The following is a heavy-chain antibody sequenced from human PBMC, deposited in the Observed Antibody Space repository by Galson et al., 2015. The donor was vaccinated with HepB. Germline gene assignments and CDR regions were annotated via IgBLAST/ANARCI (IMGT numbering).Heavy chain of an antibody. J-gene: IGHJ4*02. D-gene: IGHD3-22*01. CDR3: ASGWDYYDSSGYYLESYYFDY. CDR1: GFTFSSYA. CDR2: ISYDGSNK. Sequence: SLRLSCAASGFTFSSYAMHWVRQAPGKGLEWVAVISYDGSNKYYADSVKGRFTISRDNSKNTLYLQMNSLRSEDTAVYYCASGWDYYDSSGYYLESYYFDYWGQGALVTVSS. V-gene: IGHV3-30-3*01.